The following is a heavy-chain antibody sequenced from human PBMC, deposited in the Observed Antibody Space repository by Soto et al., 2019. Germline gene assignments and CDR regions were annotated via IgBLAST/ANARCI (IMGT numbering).Heavy chain of an antibody. J-gene: IGHJ6*02. CDR1: GYSFTSYW. Sequence: GESLKISCKGSGYSFTSYWIGWVRQMPGKGLEWMGIIYPGDSDTRYSPSFQGQVTISADKSISTAYLQWSSLKASDTAMYYCARYPTMVRGVINGMDVWGQGNTVTVSS. V-gene: IGHV5-51*01. CDR3: ARYPTMVRGVINGMDV. D-gene: IGHD3-10*01. CDR2: IYPGDSDT.